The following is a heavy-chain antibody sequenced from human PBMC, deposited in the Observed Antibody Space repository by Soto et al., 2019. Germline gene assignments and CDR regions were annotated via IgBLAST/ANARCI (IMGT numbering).Heavy chain of an antibody. CDR3: ARTLYDFWSGENYFDY. Sequence: PSETLSLTCTVSGGSISSYYWSWIRQPPGKGLEWIGYIYYSGSTNYNPSLKSRVTISVDTSKNQFSLKLSSVTAADTAVYYCARTLYDFWSGENYFDYWGQGTLVTVSS. D-gene: IGHD3-3*01. V-gene: IGHV4-59*01. J-gene: IGHJ4*02. CDR1: GGSISSYY. CDR2: IYYSGST.